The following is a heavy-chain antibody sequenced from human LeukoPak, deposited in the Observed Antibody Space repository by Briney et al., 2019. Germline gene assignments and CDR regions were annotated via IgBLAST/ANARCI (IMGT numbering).Heavy chain of an antibody. CDR3: ARGILTYDHDRSGSQSLDY. CDR2: IYYSGST. J-gene: IGHJ4*02. CDR1: GGSIRNYY. D-gene: IGHD3-22*01. Sequence: PSETLSLTCTVSGGSIRNYYWNWIRQPPGKGLEWIGHIYYSGSTNYNPSLKSRVTISVDTSKTQFSLKLSSVTAADTAVYYCARGILTYDHDRSGSQSLDYWGQGSLVTVSS. V-gene: IGHV4-59*01.